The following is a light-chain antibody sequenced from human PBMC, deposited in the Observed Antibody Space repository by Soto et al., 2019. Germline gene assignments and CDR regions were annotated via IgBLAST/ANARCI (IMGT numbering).Light chain of an antibody. J-gene: IGKJ2*01. Sequence: ILVTQSLATLSVSPGERASLSRRASQSISSNLAWYQQKPGQAPRLSIFGASTRAAGVPARFSGSGSGTEFTLTSSSLQSEDFAVYYCQQRSNWTHIYTFDKGTKV. CDR1: QSISSN. V-gene: IGKV3-15*01. CDR2: GAS. CDR3: QQRSNWTHIYT.